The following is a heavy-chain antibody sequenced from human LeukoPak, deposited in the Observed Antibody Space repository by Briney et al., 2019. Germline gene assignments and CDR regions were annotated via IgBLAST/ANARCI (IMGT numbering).Heavy chain of an antibody. CDR1: GYTFTGYY. Sequence: GASVTVSCKASGYTFTGYYTHWVRQAPGQGLEWMGWINPNSGGTNYAQKFQGRVTMTRDTSISTAYMELSSLRSEDTAVYYCAREGLLATTVTTPSDYWGQGTLVTVSS. CDR3: AREGLLATTVTTPSDY. CDR2: INPNSGGT. J-gene: IGHJ4*02. D-gene: IGHD4-17*01. V-gene: IGHV1-2*02.